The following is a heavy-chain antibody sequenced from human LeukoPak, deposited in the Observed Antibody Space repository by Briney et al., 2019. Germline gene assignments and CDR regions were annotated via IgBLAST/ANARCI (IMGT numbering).Heavy chain of an antibody. V-gene: IGHV3-21*01. J-gene: IGHJ4*02. CDR2: ISSSGRYI. D-gene: IGHD2-2*03. CDR3: TRDLDRVPSTYDY. Sequence: PGGPLRLSCAASGFTFSTYSMNWVRHAPGKGLEWVSSISSSGRYIYYEDSMKGRFTVPRDNARNSVYLQMNSLRPEDRAVYYCTRDLDRVPSTYDYWGQGTLVTVSS. CDR1: GFTFSTYS.